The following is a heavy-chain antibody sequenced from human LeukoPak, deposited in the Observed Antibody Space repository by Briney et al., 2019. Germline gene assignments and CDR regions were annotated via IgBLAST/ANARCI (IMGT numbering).Heavy chain of an antibody. J-gene: IGHJ4*02. D-gene: IGHD3-10*01. CDR3: ARDPSRGGAGA. CDR2: IKQDGSEK. CDR1: AFTFSSNG. Sequence: PGGSLRLSCAASAFTFSSNGMSWVRHAPGKGLEWVANIKQDGSEKYYVDSVKGRFTISRDNSKNTLYLQMNSLRAEDAAVYYCARDPSRGGAGAWGQGTLVTVSS. V-gene: IGHV3-7*01.